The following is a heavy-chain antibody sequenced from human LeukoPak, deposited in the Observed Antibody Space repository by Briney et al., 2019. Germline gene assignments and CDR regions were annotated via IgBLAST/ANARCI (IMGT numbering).Heavy chain of an antibody. D-gene: IGHD6-19*01. CDR3: ASGIAVAGLYYFDY. V-gene: IGHV4-34*01. CDR1: GGSFSGYY. CDR2: INHSGST. J-gene: IGHJ4*02. Sequence: SETLSLTCAVYGGSFSGYYWSWIRQPPGKGLEWIGDINHSGSTNYNPSLKSRVTISVDTSKNQFSLKLSSVTAADTAVYYCASGIAVAGLYYFDYWGQGTLVTVSS.